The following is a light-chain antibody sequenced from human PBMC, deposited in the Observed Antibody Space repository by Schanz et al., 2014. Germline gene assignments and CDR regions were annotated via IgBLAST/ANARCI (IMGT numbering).Light chain of an antibody. CDR3: QQSSSTVIA. J-gene: IGKJ4*01. V-gene: IGKV1-39*01. CDR2: AVS. Sequence: DIQVTQSPSTLSASVGDRVTITCRTSESVGRWLAWYQQKPGKAPKLLMYAVSSLQSGVPSRFSGSGSGTDFTLTISSLHPEDFGTYYCQQSSSTVIAFGGGTKVEIK. CDR1: ESVGRW.